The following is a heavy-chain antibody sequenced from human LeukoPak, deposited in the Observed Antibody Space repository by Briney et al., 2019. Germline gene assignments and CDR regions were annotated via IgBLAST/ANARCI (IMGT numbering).Heavy chain of an antibody. J-gene: IGHJ6*03. D-gene: IGHD1-26*01. CDR2: ISWNSGSI. Sequence: SLRLSCAASGFTFDDYAMHWVRQAPGKGLEWVSGISWNSGSIGYADSVKGRFTISRDNAKNSLYLQMNSLRAEDTAVYYCAKGYGWEASYYYYYMDVWGKGTTVTISS. CDR3: AKGYGWEASYYYYYMDV. V-gene: IGHV3-9*01. CDR1: GFTFDDYA.